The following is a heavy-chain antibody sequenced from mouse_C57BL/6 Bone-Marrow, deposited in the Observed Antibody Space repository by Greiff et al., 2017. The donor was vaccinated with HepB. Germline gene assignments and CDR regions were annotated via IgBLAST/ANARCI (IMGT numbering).Heavy chain of an antibody. CDR3: ARDYGGDY. Sequence: EVKVVESGGGLVQSGRSLRLSCATSGFTFSDFYMEWVRQAPGKGLEWIAASRNKANDYTTEYSASVKGRFIVSRDTSQSILYLQMNALRAEDTAIYYCARDYGGDYWGQGTSVTVSS. CDR2: SRNKANDYTT. V-gene: IGHV7-1*01. CDR1: GFTFSDFY. D-gene: IGHD1-1*01. J-gene: IGHJ4*01.